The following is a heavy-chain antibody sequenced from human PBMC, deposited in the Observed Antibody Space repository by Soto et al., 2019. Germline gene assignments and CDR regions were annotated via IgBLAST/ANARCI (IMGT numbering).Heavy chain of an antibody. J-gene: IGHJ6*02. CDR1: GGTFSSYA. Sequence: GASVKVSCKASGGTFSSYAISWVRQAPGQGLEWMGGIIPIFGTANYAQKFQGRVTITADESTSTAYMGLSSLRSEDTAVYYCARLTYYYYYGMDVWGQGTTVTVSS. D-gene: IGHD3-9*01. V-gene: IGHV1-69*13. CDR2: IIPIFGTA. CDR3: ARLTYYYYYGMDV.